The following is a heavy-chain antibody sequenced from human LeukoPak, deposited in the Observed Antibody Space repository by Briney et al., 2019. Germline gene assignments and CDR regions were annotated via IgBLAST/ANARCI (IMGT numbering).Heavy chain of an antibody. D-gene: IGHD3-10*01. CDR2: IYPDDSDT. V-gene: IGHV5-51*01. CDR1: GYTFTTYW. CDR3: ARLGGDTYYFGSASYPNWYFDL. Sequence: LGESLKISCQASGYTFTTYWIGWVRQMPGKGLECMGIIYPDDSDTTYSPSFQGQVTISADKSFSTAYLQWSNLKASDTAIYYCARLGGDTYYFGSASYPNWYFDLWGRGTLVTVPS. J-gene: IGHJ2*01.